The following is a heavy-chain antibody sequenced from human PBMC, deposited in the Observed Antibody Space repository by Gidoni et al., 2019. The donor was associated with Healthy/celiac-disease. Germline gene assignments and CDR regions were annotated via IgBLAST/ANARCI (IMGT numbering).Heavy chain of an antibody. V-gene: IGHV1-69*01. CDR1: GGTVSSYA. J-gene: IGHJ4*02. CDR3: ASSHYGSGSYGMSDY. Sequence: QVQLVQSGAEVKKPGSSVKVSCKASGGTVSSYAIRWVRQAPGQGLEWMGGIIPIFGTANYAQKFQGRVTITADESTSTAYMELSSLRSEDTAVYYCASSHYGSGSYGMSDYWGQGTLVTVSS. D-gene: IGHD3-10*01. CDR2: IIPIFGTA.